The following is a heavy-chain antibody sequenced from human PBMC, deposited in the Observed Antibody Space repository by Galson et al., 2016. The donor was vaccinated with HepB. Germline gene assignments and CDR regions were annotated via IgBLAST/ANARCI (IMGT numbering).Heavy chain of an antibody. CDR1: GFTFSSYA. V-gene: IGHV3-30*04. CDR2: ISYDGSNK. CDR3: ARGHGGNYWHFDL. Sequence: SLRLSCAASGFTFSSYAMHWVRQAPGKGLEWVAVISYDGSNKYYAASVKGRFTISRDHPKNTLYLQMNSLRAEDTAVYYCARGHGGNYWHFDLWGRGTLVTVSS. J-gene: IGHJ2*01. D-gene: IGHD4-23*01.